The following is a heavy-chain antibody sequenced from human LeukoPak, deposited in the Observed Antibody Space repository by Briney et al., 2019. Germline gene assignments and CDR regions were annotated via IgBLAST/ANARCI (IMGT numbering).Heavy chain of an antibody. CDR1: GGSISSSSYY. Sequence: PSETLSLTCTVSGGSISSSSYYWGWIRQPPGKGLEWIGSIYYSGSTYYNPSLKSRVTISVDTSKNQFSLKLSSVTAADTAVHYCARRTATVTLDYWGQGTLVTVSS. V-gene: IGHV4-39*01. CDR2: IYYSGST. CDR3: ARRTATVTLDY. J-gene: IGHJ4*02. D-gene: IGHD4-17*01.